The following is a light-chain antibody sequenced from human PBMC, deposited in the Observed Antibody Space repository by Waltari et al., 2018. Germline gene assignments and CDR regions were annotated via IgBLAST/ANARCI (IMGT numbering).Light chain of an antibody. CDR3: YSSAMSAFVV. J-gene: IGLJ3*02. CDR1: SSDIGSYNF. Sequence: QSALTQPASVSGSPGQSITIPCTGTSSDIGSYNFVSWYQHHPGKAPKPILYGVTKRPSGVSDRFSGSKSGNTASLTISGLQAEDDDDYYCYSSAMSAFVVFGGGTKLTVL. CDR2: GVT. V-gene: IGLV2-23*02.